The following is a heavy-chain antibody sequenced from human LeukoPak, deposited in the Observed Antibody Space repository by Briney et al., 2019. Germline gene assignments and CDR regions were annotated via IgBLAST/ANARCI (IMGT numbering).Heavy chain of an antibody. CDR1: GGTFNSYA. CDR3: AREHRGYDSSGYYSFDY. D-gene: IGHD3-22*01. Sequence: GASVKVSCKASGGTFNSYAISWVRQAPGQGLEWMGWISAYNGNTNYAQKLQGRVTMTTDTSTSTAYMELRSLRSDDTAVYYCAREHRGYDSSGYYSFDYWGQGTLVTVSS. CDR2: ISAYNGNT. J-gene: IGHJ4*02. V-gene: IGHV1-18*01.